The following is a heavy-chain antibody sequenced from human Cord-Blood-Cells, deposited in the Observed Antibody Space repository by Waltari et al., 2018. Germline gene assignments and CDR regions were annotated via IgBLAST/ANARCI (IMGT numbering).Heavy chain of an antibody. V-gene: IGHV4-34*01. CDR2: INHSGST. J-gene: IGHJ4*02. D-gene: IGHD4-17*01. CDR3: ARFCTATVVSHFDY. CDR1: WESSSGYY. Sequence: QVQLQQSGAGLLMPSETLSLTGAFYWESSSGYYSRWLVPPPWKGLEWIGEINHSGSTNYNPSLKSRVTISVDTSKNQFSLKLSSVTAADTAVYYCARFCTATVVSHFDYWGQGTLVTVSS.